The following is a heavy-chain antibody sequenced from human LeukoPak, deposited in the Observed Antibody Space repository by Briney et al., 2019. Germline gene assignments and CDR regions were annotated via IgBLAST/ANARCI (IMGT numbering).Heavy chain of an antibody. J-gene: IGHJ4*02. V-gene: IGHV3-53*04. CDR3: ARAVLVGYSYGFDY. CDR2: IYSGGST. CDR1: GFTVSSNY. Sequence: GGSLRLSCAASGFTVSSNYMSWVRQAPGKGLEWVSVIYSGGSTYYADSVKGRFTISRHNSKNTLYLQMNSPGAEDTAVYYCARAVLVGYSYGFDYWGQGTLVTVSS. D-gene: IGHD5-18*01.